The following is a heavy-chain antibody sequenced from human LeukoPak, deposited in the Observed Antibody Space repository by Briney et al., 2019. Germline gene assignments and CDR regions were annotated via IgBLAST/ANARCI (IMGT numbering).Heavy chain of an antibody. CDR1: GGTFSSYA. Sequence: SVKVSCKASGGTFSSYAISWVRQAPGQGLEWMGGIIPIFGTANYAQKFQGRVTITADESTSTAYMELSSLRSEDTAVYYCAGGYYYGSGSYYNAIYYYFDYWGQGTLVTVSS. CDR2: IIPIFGTA. V-gene: IGHV1-69*13. D-gene: IGHD3-10*01. J-gene: IGHJ4*02. CDR3: AGGYYYGSGSYYNAIYYYFDY.